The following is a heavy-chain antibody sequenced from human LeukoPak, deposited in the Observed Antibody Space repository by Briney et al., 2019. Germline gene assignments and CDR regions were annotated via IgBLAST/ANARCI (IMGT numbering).Heavy chain of an antibody. CDR3: AKDLDANYYGSGSSFDY. CDR2: ISGSGGST. J-gene: IGHJ4*02. D-gene: IGHD3-10*01. Sequence: RGSLRLSCAASGFTFSSYAMSWVRQAPGKGLEWVSAISGSGGSTYYADSVKGRFTISRDNSKNTLYLQMNSLRAEDTAVYYCAKDLDANYYGSGSSFDYWGQGTLVTVSS. V-gene: IGHV3-23*01. CDR1: GFTFSSYA.